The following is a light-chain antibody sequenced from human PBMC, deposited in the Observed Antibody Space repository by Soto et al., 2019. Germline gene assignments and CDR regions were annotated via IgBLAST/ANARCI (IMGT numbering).Light chain of an antibody. Sequence: EIVMTQSPATLSVSPGDRATLSCRASQSVDNDLAWYQQTPGQPPRLLIYDASTRATGIPARFSGSQSGTEFTLTISSLLSEDFAVYSCQQYNNWPLTFGGGTKVDIK. J-gene: IGKJ4*01. V-gene: IGKV3D-15*01. CDR3: QQYNNWPLT. CDR2: DAS. CDR1: QSVDND.